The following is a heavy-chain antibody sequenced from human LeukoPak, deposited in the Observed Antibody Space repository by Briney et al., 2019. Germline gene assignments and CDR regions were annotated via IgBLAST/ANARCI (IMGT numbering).Heavy chain of an antibody. J-gene: IGHJ4*02. Sequence: SETLSLTCTVSGGSISSYYWSWIRQPPGKGLEWIGYIYYSGSTNYNPSLKSRVTISVDTSKNQFSLKLSSVTAADTAVYYCARLEFLTGYSYYFDYWGQGTLVPVSS. D-gene: IGHD3-9*01. V-gene: IGHV4-59*01. CDR2: IYYSGST. CDR1: GGSISSYY. CDR3: ARLEFLTGYSYYFDY.